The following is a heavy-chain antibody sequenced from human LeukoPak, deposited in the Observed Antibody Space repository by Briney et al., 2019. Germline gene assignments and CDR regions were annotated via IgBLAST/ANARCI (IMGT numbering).Heavy chain of an antibody. CDR1: GFTFSNHA. CDR2: IGSGGSRTI. Sequence: GGSLRLSCEASGFTFSNHAMTWVRQGPGKGREWVSYIGSGGSRTIYYADSVKGRFTVSRDNAKNSLYLQMNSLRAEDTAVYYCARDLINYCSSTYCSHLFDYWGQGTLVTVSS. CDR3: ARDLINYCSSTYCSHLFDY. V-gene: IGHV3-48*04. D-gene: IGHD2-2*01. J-gene: IGHJ4*02.